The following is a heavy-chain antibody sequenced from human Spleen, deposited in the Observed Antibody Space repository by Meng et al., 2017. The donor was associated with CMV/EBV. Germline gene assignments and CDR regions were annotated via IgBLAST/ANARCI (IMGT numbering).Heavy chain of an antibody. J-gene: IGHJ6*02. CDR2: IYYSGST. V-gene: IGHV4-59*01. Sequence: SETLSLTCTVSGGSISSYYWSWIRQPPGKGLEWIGYIYYSGSTNYNPSLKSRVTISVDTSKNQFSLKLSSVTAADTAVYYCARGKPYYYFHYAMDVWGQGTTVTVSS. CDR1: GGSISSYY. CDR3: ARGKPYYYFHYAMDV.